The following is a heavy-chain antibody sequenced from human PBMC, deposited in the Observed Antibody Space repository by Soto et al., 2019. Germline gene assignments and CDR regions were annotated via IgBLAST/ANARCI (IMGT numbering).Heavy chain of an antibody. V-gene: IGHV4-30-4*01. Sequence: SETLSVTCTFSVGSISIGDYYWSWIRQPPGKGLEWIGYIYYSGSTYYNPSLKSRVTISVDTSKNQFSLKLSSVTAADTAVYYCARDYYDRANYFDYWGQGTLVTVSS. CDR2: IYYSGST. D-gene: IGHD3-22*01. CDR3: ARDYYDRANYFDY. CDR1: VGSISIGDYY. J-gene: IGHJ4*02.